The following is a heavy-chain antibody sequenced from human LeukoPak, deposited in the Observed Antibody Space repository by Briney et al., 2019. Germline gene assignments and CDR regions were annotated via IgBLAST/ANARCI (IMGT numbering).Heavy chain of an antibody. CDR3: ARGPYYYDSWETALSAFDI. CDR1: GYTFTSYG. J-gene: IGHJ3*02. V-gene: IGHV1-18*01. D-gene: IGHD3-22*01. CDR2: ISAYNGNT. Sequence: ASVKVSCKASGYTFTSYGISWVRQAPGQGLEWMGWISAYNGNTNYAQKLQGRVTMTTDTSTSTAYMELRSLRSDDTAVYYCARGPYYYDSWETALSAFDIWGQGTMVTVSS.